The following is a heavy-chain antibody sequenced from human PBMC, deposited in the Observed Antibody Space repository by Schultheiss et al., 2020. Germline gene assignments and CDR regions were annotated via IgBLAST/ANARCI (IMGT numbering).Heavy chain of an antibody. J-gene: IGHJ4*02. V-gene: IGHV4-59*08. CDR1: GGSISSYY. CDR3: ARGRGRVRPLYYFDY. CDR2: IYYSGST. D-gene: IGHD1-1*01. Sequence: SETLSLTCTVSGGSISSYYWSWIRQPPGKGLEWIGYIYYSGSTNYNPSLKSRVTISVDTSKNQFSLKLSSVTAADTAVYYCARGRGRVRPLYYFDYWGQGTLVTVSS.